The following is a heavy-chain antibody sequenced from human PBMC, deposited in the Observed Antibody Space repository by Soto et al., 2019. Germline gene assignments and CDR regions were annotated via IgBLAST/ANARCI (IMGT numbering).Heavy chain of an antibody. CDR2: IDHSGST. Sequence: LSLTCVVYGESLSGYYWSWFRQPPGKRLEWIGDIDHSGSTHYNPSLKSRLTISEDTSKNHFSLSLSAVTAADAGTYFCSRGRPPRYWGQGTLVTVSS. CDR1: GESLSGYY. CDR3: SRGRPPRY. V-gene: IGHV4-34*01. J-gene: IGHJ4*02.